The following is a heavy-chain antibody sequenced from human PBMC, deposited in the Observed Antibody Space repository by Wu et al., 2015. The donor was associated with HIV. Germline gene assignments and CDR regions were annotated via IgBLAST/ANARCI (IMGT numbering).Heavy chain of an antibody. CDR1: GFIFTDYG. CDR2: TTPMFGTT. V-gene: IGHV1-69*13. CDR3: AREIEDPAIMVRAGFDP. D-gene: IGHD3-10*01. J-gene: IGHJ5*02. Sequence: VQLVQSGHDVKKPGASVKVACKASGFIFTDYGINWVRQAPGQGLEWMGGTTPMFGTTNYAQKFRGRVTITSDVYTSTVYMELSSLRSEDTAIYYCAREIEDPAIMVRAGFDPWGQGTLVTVSS.